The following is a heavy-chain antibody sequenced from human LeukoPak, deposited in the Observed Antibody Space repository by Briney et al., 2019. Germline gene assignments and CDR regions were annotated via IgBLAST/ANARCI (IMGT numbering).Heavy chain of an antibody. V-gene: IGHV2-5*02. CDR2: IYWDDDK. D-gene: IGHD6-19*01. Sequence: SGPTLVNPTQTLTLTCTFSGSSLSTSGVGVGWIRQPPGKALEWLALIYWDDDKRYSPSLKSRLTITKDTSKNQVVLTMTNMDPVDTATYYCAHRRSLYSSGWYTFDYWGQGTLVPSPQ. CDR3: AHRRSLYSSGWYTFDY. CDR1: GSSLSTSGVG. J-gene: IGHJ4*02.